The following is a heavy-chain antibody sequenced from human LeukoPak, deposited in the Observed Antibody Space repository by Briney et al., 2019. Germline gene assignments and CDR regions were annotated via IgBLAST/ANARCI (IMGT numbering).Heavy chain of an antibody. CDR3: ATGKDRSGYYYSLDY. D-gene: IGHD3-22*01. J-gene: IGHJ4*02. Sequence: ASVKVSCKASGGTFSTFPISWVRQAPGQGLKWIGGIIPIFGPNYAQKFQGRATISADLATATAYMELSSLTSEDTSVYYCATGKDRSGYYYSLDYWGQGTLVAVSS. V-gene: IGHV1-69*13. CDR1: GGTFSTFP. CDR2: IIPIFGP.